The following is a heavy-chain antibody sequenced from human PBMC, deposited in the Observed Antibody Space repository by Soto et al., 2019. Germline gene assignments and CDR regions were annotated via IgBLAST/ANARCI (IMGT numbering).Heavy chain of an antibody. CDR3: ARNRRGGGYYFDH. Sequence: EIQLTESGGALVQPGGSLRLSCAASGFTFSGHWMHWVRQVPGKGLEWVSRINTDGGTSAYADSVRGRFTISRDNAKNTLYLQMNGLRADDTALYYCARNRRGGGYYFDHWGQGTLVTVSS. J-gene: IGHJ4*02. D-gene: IGHD3-3*01. CDR1: GFTFSGHW. V-gene: IGHV3-74*03. CDR2: INTDGGTS.